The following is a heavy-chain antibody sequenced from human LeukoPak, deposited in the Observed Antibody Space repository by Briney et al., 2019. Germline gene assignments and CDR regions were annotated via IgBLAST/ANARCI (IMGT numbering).Heavy chain of an antibody. J-gene: IGHJ4*02. D-gene: IGHD3-16*01. CDR3: ASVRYDYVY. CDR1: GGSISSSSYY. Sequence: SETLSLTCTVSGGSISSSSYYSGWIRQPPGKGLEWIGSIYYSGSTNYNPSLKSRVTISVDTSKNQFSLKLSSVTAADTAVYYCASVRYDYVYWGQGTLVTVSS. CDR2: IYYSGST. V-gene: IGHV4-39*07.